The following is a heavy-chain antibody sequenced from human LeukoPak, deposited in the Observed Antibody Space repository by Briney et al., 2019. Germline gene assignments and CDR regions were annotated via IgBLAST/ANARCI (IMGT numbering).Heavy chain of an antibody. D-gene: IGHD1-26*01. Sequence: GGSLRLSCAASGFTVSSNYMSWVRQALGKGLEWVSVIYSGGSTYYADSVKGRFTISRDNSKNTLYLQMNSLRAEDTAVYYCARDRGALGATGIKDAFDIWGQGTMVTVSS. V-gene: IGHV3-66*02. J-gene: IGHJ3*02. CDR1: GFTVSSNY. CDR3: ARDRGALGATGIKDAFDI. CDR2: IYSGGST.